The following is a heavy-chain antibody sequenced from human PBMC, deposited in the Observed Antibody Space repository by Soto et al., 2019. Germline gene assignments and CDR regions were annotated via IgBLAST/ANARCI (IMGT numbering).Heavy chain of an antibody. CDR1: GGSLSGYY. Sequence: QVHLEQWGAGLLNPSETLSLTCAVYGGSLSGYYCSWVRQSPGKGLEWIGEINHSGTANYNPSLKTRVTISADTSKHQFSLRLTSVTAADSAVYYCASYHFLDLWTGSRHYMDVWGRGTPVTVSS. CDR2: INHSGTA. V-gene: IGHV4-34*01. D-gene: IGHD3-9*01. J-gene: IGHJ6*03. CDR3: ASYHFLDLWTGSRHYMDV.